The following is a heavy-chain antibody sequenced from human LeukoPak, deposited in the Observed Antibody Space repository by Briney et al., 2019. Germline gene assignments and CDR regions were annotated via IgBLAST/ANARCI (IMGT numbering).Heavy chain of an antibody. V-gene: IGHV1-2*02. Sequence: ASVKVCCKASGYTSTGYYMHWVRQAPGQGLEWMGWINPNSGGTNYAQKFQGRVTMTRDTSITTAYMELSRLSSDDTAVYYCARHLMGRGDIIWGQGILVTVSS. J-gene: IGHJ4*02. CDR3: ARHLMGRGDII. D-gene: IGHD3-10*01. CDR2: INPNSGGT. CDR1: GYTSTGYY.